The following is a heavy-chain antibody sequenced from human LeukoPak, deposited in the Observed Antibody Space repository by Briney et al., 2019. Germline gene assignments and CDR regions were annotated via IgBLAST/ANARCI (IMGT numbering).Heavy chain of an antibody. J-gene: IGHJ4*02. Sequence: GGSLRLSCAASGFTFSSYAMSWVRQAPGKGLEWVSAISGSGGSTYYADSVKGRFTISRDNSKNTLYLQMNSLRAEDTAVYYCANLNLGNYYDSSGYFDYWGQGTLVTVSS. CDR3: ANLNLGNYYDSSGYFDY. CDR2: ISGSGGST. V-gene: IGHV3-23*01. CDR1: GFTFSSYA. D-gene: IGHD3-22*01.